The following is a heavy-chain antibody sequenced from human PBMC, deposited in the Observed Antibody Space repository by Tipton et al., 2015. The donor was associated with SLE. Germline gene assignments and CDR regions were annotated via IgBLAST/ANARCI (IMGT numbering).Heavy chain of an antibody. CDR1: GSSISSGGYY. V-gene: IGHV4-39*07. CDR2: INHSGST. J-gene: IGHJ4*02. D-gene: IGHD6-13*01. Sequence: TLSLTCTVSGSSISSGGYYWSWIRQPPGKGLEWIGEINHSGSTNYNPSLKSRVTISVDTSKNQFSLKLSPVTAADTAVYYCAREEGSSWYGAGDYWGQGTLVTVSS. CDR3: AREEGSSWYGAGDY.